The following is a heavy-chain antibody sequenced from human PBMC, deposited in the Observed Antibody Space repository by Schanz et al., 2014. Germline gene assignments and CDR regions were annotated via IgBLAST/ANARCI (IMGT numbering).Heavy chain of an antibody. CDR2: ISPYNGNT. CDR3: ARDYFGSGSHYVFDN. V-gene: IGHV1-18*01. CDR1: GYTFSSYG. J-gene: IGHJ4*02. Sequence: QVQLVQSGSELKKPGASVKVSCKTSGYTFSSYGITWVRQAPGQGLEWMGWISPYNGNTNYAPKVQGRVTVTTDTSTSTVYMELRSLTSDDTAVYFCARDYFGSGSHYVFDNWGQGTLVTVSS. D-gene: IGHD3-10*01.